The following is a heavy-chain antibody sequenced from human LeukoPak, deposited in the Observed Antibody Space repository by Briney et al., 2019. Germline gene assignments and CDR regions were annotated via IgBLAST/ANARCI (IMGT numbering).Heavy chain of an antibody. Sequence: ASVTVSCKASGYTFTGYYMHWVRQPPGQGLEWMGWINPNNGGTNYAQRFQDRVTMTRDTSISTAYMELSRLRSGDRAVYFCARVEWRSGDGFDIWGQGTMVTVSS. CDR2: INPNNGGT. D-gene: IGHD3-3*01. V-gene: IGHV1-2*02. CDR3: ARVEWRSGDGFDI. J-gene: IGHJ3*02. CDR1: GYTFTGYY.